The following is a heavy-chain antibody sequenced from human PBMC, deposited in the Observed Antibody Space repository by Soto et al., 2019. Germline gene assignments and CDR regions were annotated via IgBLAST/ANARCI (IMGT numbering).Heavy chain of an antibody. CDR3: ARVVPPPNRNWGMWSGAFDI. J-gene: IGHJ3*02. V-gene: IGHV4-34*01. CDR2: GNHSGST. Sequence: QVQLQQWGAGLLKPSETLALTCGVYGGSFSGYSWSWIRQPRGTGLEWMGEGNHSGSTNYNPSLKSRVTISVDTSKNQSSLKLSSVTAADTAVYYCARVVPPPNRNWGMWSGAFDIWGQGTMVTVSS. D-gene: IGHD7-27*01. CDR1: GGSFSGYS.